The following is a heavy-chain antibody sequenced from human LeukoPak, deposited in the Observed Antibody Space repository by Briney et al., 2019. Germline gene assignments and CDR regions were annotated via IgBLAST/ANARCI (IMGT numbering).Heavy chain of an antibody. D-gene: IGHD6-13*01. CDR2: IWSDSSHK. V-gene: IGHV3-33*01. CDR3: ASAAGAFDM. CDR1: GFAFNTYG. Sequence: GGSLRLSCAASGFAFNTYGMHWIRQSPGKGLEWVAVIWSDSSHKYYLDSMQGRCTISRDNSKNMVYLQINSLSLEDTAVYYCASAAGAFDMWGQGTLVTVSS. J-gene: IGHJ3*02.